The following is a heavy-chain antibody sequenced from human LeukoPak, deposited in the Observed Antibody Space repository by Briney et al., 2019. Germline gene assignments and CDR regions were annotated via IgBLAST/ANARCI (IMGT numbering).Heavy chain of an antibody. J-gene: IGHJ4*02. CDR3: ARGGGGVLEN. D-gene: IGHD5-24*01. CDR1: DYTFTNYG. Sequence: SVKVSCKASDYTFTNYGISWVRQAPGQGLEWMGGIIPIFGTANYAQKFQGRVTITADESTSTAYMELSSLRSEDTAVYYCARGGGGVLENWGQGTLVTVSS. CDR2: IIPIFGTA. V-gene: IGHV1-69*13.